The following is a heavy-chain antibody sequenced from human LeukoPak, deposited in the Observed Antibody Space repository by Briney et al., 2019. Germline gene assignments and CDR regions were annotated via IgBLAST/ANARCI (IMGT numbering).Heavy chain of an antibody. D-gene: IGHD2-21*02. V-gene: IGHV4-59*08. CDR1: GGSISNYY. CDR3: ARQRPVVTANYYFDY. Sequence: SETLSLTCTVSGGSISNYYWSWIRQPPGEGLEWLGYIYYSGSTNYNPSLKSRVTISVDTSKNQFSLKLSSVTAADAAVYYCARQRPVVTANYYFDYWGQGTLVTVSS. J-gene: IGHJ4*02. CDR2: IYYSGST.